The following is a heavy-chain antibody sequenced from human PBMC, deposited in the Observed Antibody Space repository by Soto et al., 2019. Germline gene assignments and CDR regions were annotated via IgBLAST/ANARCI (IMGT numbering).Heavy chain of an antibody. Sequence: PGGSLRLSCAASGFTFNNAWMNWVRQAPGKGLEWVGRIKSKTDGVTTDYAAPVKGRFTMSRDDSKTTVYLQMNSLKTEDTAVYYCIAYLREAYYYGVDVWGQGTTVTVSS. CDR1: GFTFNNAW. CDR3: IAYLREAYYYGVDV. V-gene: IGHV3-15*01. J-gene: IGHJ6*02. D-gene: IGHD4-17*01. CDR2: IKSKTDGVTT.